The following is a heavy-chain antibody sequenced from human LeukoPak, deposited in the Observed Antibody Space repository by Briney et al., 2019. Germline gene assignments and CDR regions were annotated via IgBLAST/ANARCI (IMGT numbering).Heavy chain of an antibody. CDR2: ISASGVDT. V-gene: IGHV3-23*01. CDR3: AKRPRDSSGYYLGAFDG. CDR1: GITLSNYG. D-gene: IGHD3-22*01. J-gene: IGHJ3*01. Sequence: GGSLRLSCAVSGITLSNYGMSWVRQAPGKGLEWVSAISASGVDTYYPDSVKGRFTISRDNSKNTLYLHMSSLRAEDTAVYFCAKRPRDSSGYYLGAFDGWGQGTTVTVSS.